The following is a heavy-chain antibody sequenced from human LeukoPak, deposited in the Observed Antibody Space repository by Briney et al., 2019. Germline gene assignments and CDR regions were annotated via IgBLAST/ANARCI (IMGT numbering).Heavy chain of an antibody. D-gene: IGHD3-10*01. J-gene: IGHJ3*02. CDR1: GYTLTELS. CDR3: ASSGRGVIITDAFDI. CDR2: FDPEDGET. V-gene: IGHV1-24*01. Sequence: ASVKVSCKVSGYTLTELSMHWVRQAPGKGLEWMGGFDPEDGETIYAQKFQGRVTMTEDTSTDTAYMELSSLRSEDTAVYYCASSGRGVIITDAFDIWGQGTMVTVSS.